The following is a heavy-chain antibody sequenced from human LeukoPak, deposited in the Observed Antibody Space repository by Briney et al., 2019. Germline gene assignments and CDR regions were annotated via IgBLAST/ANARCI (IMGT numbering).Heavy chain of an antibody. J-gene: IGHJ4*02. CDR1: GYTFTSYG. V-gene: IGHV1-18*01. CDR3: ARESHYHDSSGYQGMDY. Sequence: ASVKVSCKASGYTFTSYGISWVRQAPGQGLEWMGWISAYNGNTNYAQKLQGRVTMTTDTSTSTAYMELRSLRSDDTAVYYCARESHYHDSSGYQGMDYWGQGTLVTVSS. D-gene: IGHD3-22*01. CDR2: ISAYNGNT.